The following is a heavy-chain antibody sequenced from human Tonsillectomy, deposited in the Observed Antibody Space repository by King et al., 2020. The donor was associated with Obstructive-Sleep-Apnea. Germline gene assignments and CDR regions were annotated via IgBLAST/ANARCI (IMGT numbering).Heavy chain of an antibody. Sequence: QLVQSGAEVKKPGASVKVSCKASGYTFTSYGISWVRQAPGQGLEWMGWISAYNGNTNYAQKLQGRVTMTTDTSTSTAYMGLRSLRSDDTAVYYCARDVGIAKGHHILITMVRGTTPRRRAEYFQHWGQGTLVTVSS. V-gene: IGHV1-18*01. CDR1: GYTFTSYG. J-gene: IGHJ1*01. CDR2: ISAYNGNT. CDR3: ARDVGIAKGHHILITMVRGTTPRRRAEYFQH. D-gene: IGHD3-10*01.